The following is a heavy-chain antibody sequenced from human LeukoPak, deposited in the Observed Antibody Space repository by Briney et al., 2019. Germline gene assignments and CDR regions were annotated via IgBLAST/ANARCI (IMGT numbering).Heavy chain of an antibody. Sequence: ASVKVSCKASGYTFTSYDINWVRQATGQGLEWMGWMSPNSGNTGYAQKFQGRVTMTRNTSISTAYMELSSLRSEDTAVYYCARVHARYSGYDFAYWGQGTLVTVSS. CDR3: ARVHARYSGYDFAY. CDR2: MSPNSGNT. V-gene: IGHV1-8*01. CDR1: GYTFTSYD. J-gene: IGHJ4*02. D-gene: IGHD5-12*01.